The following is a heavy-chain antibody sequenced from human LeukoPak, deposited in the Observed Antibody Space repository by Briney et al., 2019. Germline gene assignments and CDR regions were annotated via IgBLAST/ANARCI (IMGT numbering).Heavy chain of an antibody. D-gene: IGHD6-19*01. V-gene: IGHV3-7*01. CDR1: GFTFSSYW. CDR2: IKQDGREK. Sequence: GGSLRLSCAASGFTFSSYWMSWVRQAPGKGLEWVANIKQDGREKYYVDSVKGRFTISRDNAKNSLYLQMNSLRAEDTAVYYCARACSSGWPDYFDYWGQGTLVTVSP. CDR3: ARACSSGWPDYFDY. J-gene: IGHJ4*02.